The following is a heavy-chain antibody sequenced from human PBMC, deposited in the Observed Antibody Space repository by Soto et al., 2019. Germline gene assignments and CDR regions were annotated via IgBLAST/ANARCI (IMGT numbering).Heavy chain of an antibody. D-gene: IGHD6-13*01. V-gene: IGHV3-33*01. Sequence: QVQLVESGGGVVQPGRSLRLSCAASGFTFSSYGMHWVRQAPGKGLEWVAVIWSDGTNKDYGDPVRGRFTISRDTSRNTLYLQMDSLRVDDTAVYYCARDHSSWTPGVWGQGTTVAVSS. CDR3: ARDHSSWTPGV. J-gene: IGHJ6*02. CDR2: IWSDGTNK. CDR1: GFTFSSYG.